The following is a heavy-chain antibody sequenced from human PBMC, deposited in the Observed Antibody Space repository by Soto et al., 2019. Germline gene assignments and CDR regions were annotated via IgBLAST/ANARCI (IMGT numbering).Heavy chain of an antibody. D-gene: IGHD3-16*01. J-gene: IGHJ5*02. CDR3: ARVWGGSNGFDP. Sequence: QLQLQESGSGLVKPSQTLSLTCAVSGGSISSGGYSWSWIRQPPGKGLEWIGYIYHSGSTYYNPSLMSRFTISIDSCKNQFSLKLSSVTAADTAVYYCARVWGGSNGFDPWGQGTLVTVSS. CDR1: GGSISSGGYS. V-gene: IGHV4-30-2*01. CDR2: IYHSGST.